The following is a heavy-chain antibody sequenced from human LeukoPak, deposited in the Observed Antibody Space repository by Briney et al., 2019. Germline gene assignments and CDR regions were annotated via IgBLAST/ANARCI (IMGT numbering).Heavy chain of an antibody. CDR1: GGSISSTSYY. CDR2: IYYSGNT. Sequence: PSETLSLTCTVSGGSISSTSYYWGWIRQPPGKGLEWSGSIYYSGNTYYNPSLKSRVTISVDTSKNQFSLNLSSVTAADTAVYYCARMSVFWYFDLWGRGTLVTVSS. V-gene: IGHV4-39*01. J-gene: IGHJ2*01. CDR3: ARMSVFWYFDL.